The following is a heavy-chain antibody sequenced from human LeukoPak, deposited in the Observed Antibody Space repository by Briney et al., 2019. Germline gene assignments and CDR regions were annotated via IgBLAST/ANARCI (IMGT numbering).Heavy chain of an antibody. CDR2: INPNSGGT. D-gene: IGHD2-15*01. Sequence: ASVTVSCTASGYTFTVYYMHWVRQAPGQGLEWMGWINPNSGGTNYAQKFQGRVTMTRDTSISTAYMELSRLRSDDTAVYYCAREVVVAARSLYGMDVWGQGTTVTVSS. CDR3: AREVVVAARSLYGMDV. V-gene: IGHV1-2*02. J-gene: IGHJ6*02. CDR1: GYTFTVYY.